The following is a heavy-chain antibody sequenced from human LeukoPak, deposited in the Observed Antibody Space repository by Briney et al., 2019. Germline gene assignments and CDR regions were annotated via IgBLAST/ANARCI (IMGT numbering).Heavy chain of an antibody. V-gene: IGHV4-34*01. CDR3: AGGTNLDY. CDR1: GGSFSGYY. CDR2: INHNGDT. Sequence: PSETLSLTCAVYGGSFSGYYWSWIRQPPGKGLEWIGEINHNGDTNYNPSLKSRVTISVDTSKNQFSLKLNSVTAADTAVYYCAGGTNLDYWGQGTLVTVSS. D-gene: IGHD1-14*01. J-gene: IGHJ4*02.